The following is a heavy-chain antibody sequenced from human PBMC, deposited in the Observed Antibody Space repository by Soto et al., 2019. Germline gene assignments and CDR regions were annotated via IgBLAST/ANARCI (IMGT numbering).Heavy chain of an antibody. CDR1: GYTFTSYG. Sequence: GASVKVSCKASGYTFTSYGISWVRQAPGQGLEWMGWISAYNGNTNYAQKLQGRVTMTTDTSTSTAYMELRSLRSDDTAVYYCARDGDLYDFWSGHNWFDPWGQGTLVTV. CDR3: ARDGDLYDFWSGHNWFDP. J-gene: IGHJ5*02. CDR2: ISAYNGNT. V-gene: IGHV1-18*01. D-gene: IGHD3-3*01.